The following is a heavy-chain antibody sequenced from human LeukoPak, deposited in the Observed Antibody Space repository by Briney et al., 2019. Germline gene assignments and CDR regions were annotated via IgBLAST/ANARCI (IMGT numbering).Heavy chain of an antibody. CDR3: ARNCTADNDVSRSRDKWFDP. V-gene: IGHV4-4*07. J-gene: IGHJ5*02. CDR1: GASISNSY. CDR2: IYASGST. Sequence: PETLSLTCTVSGASISNSYWSWIRQPAGKGLEWIGRIYASGSTYYNPSLKSRVTMSVDTSKNQFSLKLTSVTAADTALYYCARNCTADNDVSRSRDKWFDPWGHGTLVTVSS. D-gene: IGHD2-8*02.